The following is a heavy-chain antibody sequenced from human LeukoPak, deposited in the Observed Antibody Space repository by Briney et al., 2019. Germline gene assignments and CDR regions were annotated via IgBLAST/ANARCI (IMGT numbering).Heavy chain of an antibody. CDR3: VGDSGWYRFDY. J-gene: IGHJ4*02. CDR2: IKQDGSDK. V-gene: IGHV3-7*03. CDR1: GFTFSNYW. Sequence: GGSLRLSCAASGFTFSNYWMTWVRQAPGKGLEWVAHIKQDGSDKYYVDSVKGRFTISRDNAKNSLSLQMNSLRAEDTAMYYCVGDSGWYRFDYWGQGTLVTVSA. D-gene: IGHD6-13*01.